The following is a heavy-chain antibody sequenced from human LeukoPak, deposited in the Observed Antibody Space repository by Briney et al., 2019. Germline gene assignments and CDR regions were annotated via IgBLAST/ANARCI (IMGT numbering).Heavy chain of an antibody. D-gene: IGHD3-9*01. V-gene: IGHV3-48*03. CDR1: GFSFSSYE. J-gene: IGHJ4*02. Sequence: QAGGSLRLSCAASGFSFSSYEMNWVRQAPGKGLEWVSHISSDGHVETYVDSVRGRFAMSRDNAKNFLFLQMNGLRAEDTAVYYCARDTLNGPFVISLDYWGQGALVTVSS. CDR2: ISSDGHVE. CDR3: ARDTLNGPFVISLDY.